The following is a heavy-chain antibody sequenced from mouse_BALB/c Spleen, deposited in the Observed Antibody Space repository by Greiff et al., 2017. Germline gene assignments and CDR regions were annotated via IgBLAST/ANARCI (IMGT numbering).Heavy chain of an antibody. CDR3: ARGGNYLGAMDY. CDR1: GFNIKDYY. V-gene: IGHV14-1*02. CDR2: IDPENGNT. D-gene: IGHD2-1*01. Sequence: EVQLQQSGAELVRPGALVKLSCKASGFNIKDYYMPWVKQRPEQGLEWIGWIDPENGNTIYDPKFQGKASITADTSSNTAYLQPSSLTSEDTAVYYCARGGNYLGAMDYWGQGTSVTVSS. J-gene: IGHJ4*01.